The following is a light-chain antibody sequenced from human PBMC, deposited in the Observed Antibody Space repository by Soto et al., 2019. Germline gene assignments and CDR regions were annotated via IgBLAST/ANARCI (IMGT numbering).Light chain of an antibody. CDR3: QQYGSSPTT. CDR2: GAS. Sequence: IVLPQSPGTLSLSPGERATLSCMASQSVSSSYLAWYQQKPGQAPRLLIYGASSRATGIPDRFSGSGSGTDFTLTISRLEPEDFAVYYCQQYGSSPTTFGQGTRLEIK. J-gene: IGKJ5*01. V-gene: IGKV3-20*01. CDR1: QSVSSSY.